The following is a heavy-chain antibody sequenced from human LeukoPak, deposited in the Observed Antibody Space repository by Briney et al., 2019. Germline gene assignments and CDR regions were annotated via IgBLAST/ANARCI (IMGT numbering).Heavy chain of an antibody. CDR3: AKDLENYYDSSGYVDY. V-gene: IGHV3-30*18. J-gene: IGHJ4*02. CDR2: ISDDGSNK. CDR1: GFTFSSYG. Sequence: GRSLRLSCAASGFTFSSYGMHWVRQAPGKGVEWGAAISDDGSNKYYADSVKGRFTISRDNSKNTVYLQMNSLRAEDTAVYYCAKDLENYYDSSGYVDYWGQGTLVTVSS. D-gene: IGHD3-22*01.